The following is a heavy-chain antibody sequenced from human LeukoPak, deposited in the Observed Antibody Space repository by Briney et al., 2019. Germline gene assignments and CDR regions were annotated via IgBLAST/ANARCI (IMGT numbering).Heavy chain of an antibody. CDR2: IYYSGST. Sequence: PSETLSLTCTVSGGSLSSSSYYWGWIRHPPGKGLEWIGSIYYSGSTYYNPSLKSRVTISVDTSKNQFSLKLSSVTAADTAVYYCARDNLRRLSLYWFDPWGQGTLVTVSS. J-gene: IGHJ5*02. CDR3: ARDNLRRLSLYWFDP. V-gene: IGHV4-39*07. D-gene: IGHD4-17*01. CDR1: GGSLSSSSYY.